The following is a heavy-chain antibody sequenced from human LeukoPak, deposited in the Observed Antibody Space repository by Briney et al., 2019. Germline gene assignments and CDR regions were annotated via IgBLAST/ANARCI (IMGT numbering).Heavy chain of an antibody. Sequence: ASVKISCKASGGTFSNYAVNWVRQSPGQGLEWMGGIIPIFATANYAQKFQDRVTITADKSTGTAYVELSSLRSEDSAVYYCGRGNCSTSSCYTLDYYYGMDVWGQGTTVTVSS. CDR1: GGTFSNYA. CDR2: IIPIFATA. V-gene: IGHV1-69*06. D-gene: IGHD2-2*02. CDR3: GRGNCSTSSCYTLDYYYGMDV. J-gene: IGHJ6*02.